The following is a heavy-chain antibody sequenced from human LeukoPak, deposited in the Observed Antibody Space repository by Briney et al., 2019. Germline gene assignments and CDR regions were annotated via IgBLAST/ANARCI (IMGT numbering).Heavy chain of an antibody. CDR1: GYTFTGYY. CDR3: VRLNVGASRGYFDY. CDR2: INPNSGGT. J-gene: IGHJ4*02. V-gene: IGHV1-2*06. D-gene: IGHD1-26*01. Sequence: GASVKVSCKASGYTFTGYYMHWVRQAPGQGLEWMGRINPNSGGTNYAQKFQGRVTMTRDTSISTAYMELSRLRSDDTAVYYCVRLNVGASRGYFDYWGQGTLVTVSS.